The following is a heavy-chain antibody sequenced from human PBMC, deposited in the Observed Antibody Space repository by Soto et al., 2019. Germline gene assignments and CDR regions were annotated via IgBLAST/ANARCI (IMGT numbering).Heavy chain of an antibody. Sequence: NPSETLSLTCTVSGVSVSGYYWSWIRQPAGKGLEWIGRVYTSGSINYNPSLKSRVTMSVATSKNQFSLELGSVTAADTAVYFCARVVHYYDSSGYFDYWSQGTLVTVSS. CDR1: GVSVSGYY. J-gene: IGHJ4*02. CDR3: ARVVHYYDSSGYFDY. D-gene: IGHD3-22*01. CDR2: VYTSGSI. V-gene: IGHV4-4*07.